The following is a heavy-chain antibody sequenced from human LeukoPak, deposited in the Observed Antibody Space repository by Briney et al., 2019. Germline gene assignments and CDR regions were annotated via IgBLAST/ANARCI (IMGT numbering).Heavy chain of an antibody. D-gene: IGHD6-19*01. CDR1: GYTFTNFY. V-gene: IGHV1-46*01. CDR3: ARGSSVWFDY. J-gene: IGHJ4*02. Sequence: ASVKVSCKTSGYTFTNFYLHWVRQAPGQGLEWMGIINCSGGTTNYAQKFQGRVSITRDTSTSAVYMDLSSLRSEDTAVYYCARGSSVWFDYWGQATLVTVSS. CDR2: INCSGGTT.